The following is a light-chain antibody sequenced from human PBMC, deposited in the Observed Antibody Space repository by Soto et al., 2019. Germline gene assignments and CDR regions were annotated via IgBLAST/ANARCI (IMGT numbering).Light chain of an antibody. J-gene: IGLJ1*01. Sequence: QSMLTQPPSASGSPGQSVTISCTGNSNDVGHSSFISWYQQHPGKGPKLIIYEVSKRPSGVPDRFSGSKSGNMASLSVSGLQDEDEADYFCNAQADNGKHVFGTGTKLTVL. CDR3: NAQADNGKHV. V-gene: IGLV2-8*01. CDR1: SNDVGHSSF. CDR2: EVS.